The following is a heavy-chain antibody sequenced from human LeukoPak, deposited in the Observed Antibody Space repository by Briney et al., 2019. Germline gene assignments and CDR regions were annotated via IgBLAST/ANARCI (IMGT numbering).Heavy chain of an antibody. J-gene: IGHJ4*02. Sequence: GRSLRLSCAASGFTFSSYGMHWVRQAPGKGLEWVAVISYDGSNKYYADSVKGRFTISRDNSKNTLYLQMNSLRAEDTAVYYCAREDSSGYSDFDYWGQGTLVIVSS. CDR1: GFTFSSYG. CDR2: ISYDGSNK. CDR3: AREDSSGYSDFDY. D-gene: IGHD3-22*01. V-gene: IGHV3-30*19.